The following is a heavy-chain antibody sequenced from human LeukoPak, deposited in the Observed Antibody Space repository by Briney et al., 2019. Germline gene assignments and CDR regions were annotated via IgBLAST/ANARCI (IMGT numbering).Heavy chain of an antibody. D-gene: IGHD3-10*01. Sequence: GSSVKVSCKASGGTFNNYAITWVRQAPGQGLEWMGGIIPVFAPARYAQNFQGRVTITTDESTSTAYMELSSLKSEDTALYYCARGAHSGSYSSWFHPWGQGTLVTVSS. CDR3: ARGAHSGSYSSWFHP. CDR1: GGTFNNYA. CDR2: IIPVFAPA. V-gene: IGHV1-69*05. J-gene: IGHJ5*02.